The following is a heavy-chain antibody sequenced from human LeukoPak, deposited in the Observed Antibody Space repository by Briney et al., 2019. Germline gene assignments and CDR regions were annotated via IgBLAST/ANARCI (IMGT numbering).Heavy chain of an antibody. CDR1: GYTLTGYY. CDR2: INPSSGDT. CDR3: ARDLAVATL. J-gene: IGHJ4*02. D-gene: IGHD6-19*01. V-gene: IGHV1-2*02. Sequence: ASMKVSCKAFGYTLTGYYIHWVRQAPGRGLEWMGWINPSSGDTNYAQKFQGRVTMTRDTSISTTYMELRRLTSDDTAVYYCARDLAVATLWGQGTLVTVSS.